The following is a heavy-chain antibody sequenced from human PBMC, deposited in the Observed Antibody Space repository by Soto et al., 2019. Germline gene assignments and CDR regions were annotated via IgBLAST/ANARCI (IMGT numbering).Heavy chain of an antibody. CDR2: ISYDGSNK. V-gene: IGHV3-30*18. J-gene: IGHJ4*02. CDR1: GFTFSSCG. CDR3: AKDGGSGGWYPDY. D-gene: IGHD6-19*01. Sequence: QVQLVESGGGVVQPGRSLRLSCAASGFTFSSCGMHWVRQAPGKGLEWVAVISYDGSNKDYADSVKGQFTISRDNSKNTLYLQMNSLRVEDTAVYYCAKDGGSGGWYPDYWGQGTLVTVSS.